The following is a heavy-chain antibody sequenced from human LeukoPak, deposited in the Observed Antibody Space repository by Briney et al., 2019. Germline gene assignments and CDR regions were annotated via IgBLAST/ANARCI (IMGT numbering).Heavy chain of an antibody. D-gene: IGHD2-21*02. J-gene: IGHJ4*02. CDR1: GYTFTSYG. CDR2: ISAYNGNT. CDR3: ARGEVHCGGDCLEFDY. Sequence: ASVKVSCTASGYTFTSYGISWVRQAPGQGLEWMGWISAYNGNTNYAQKLQGRVTMTTDTSTSTAYMELRSLRSDDTAVYYCARGEVHCGGDCLEFDYWGQGTLVTVSS. V-gene: IGHV1-18*01.